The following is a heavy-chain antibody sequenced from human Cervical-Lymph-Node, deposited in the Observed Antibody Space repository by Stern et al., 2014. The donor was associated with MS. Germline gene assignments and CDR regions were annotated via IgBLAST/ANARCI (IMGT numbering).Heavy chain of an antibody. D-gene: IGHD2-2*01. V-gene: IGHV4-30-2*01. J-gene: IGHJ6*02. Sequence: QLQLQESGSGLVKPSQTLSLTCAVSGGSINNGHYSWTWIRQPPGKGLEWIGHIYHSGNTHYDPSLKTRVTISMDRSKNQFSLNLNSVTAADTAVYYCAGSSPYVHGVDVWGQGTTVTVSS. CDR2: IYHSGNT. CDR1: GGSINNGHYS. CDR3: AGSSPYVHGVDV.